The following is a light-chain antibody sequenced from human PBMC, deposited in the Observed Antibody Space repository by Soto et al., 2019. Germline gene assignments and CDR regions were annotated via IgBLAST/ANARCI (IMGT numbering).Light chain of an antibody. CDR1: QRVGGD. J-gene: IGKJ4*01. V-gene: IGKV3-15*01. CDR2: GAS. Sequence: ETVMTQSPATLSVSPGQGATLSCRASQRVGGDLAWYQQKPGQAPRLLIYGASARATAIPGRFSGSGSGTEFTLTISSLQSEDSAVYYCQQYNNWPLTFGGGTKV. CDR3: QQYNNWPLT.